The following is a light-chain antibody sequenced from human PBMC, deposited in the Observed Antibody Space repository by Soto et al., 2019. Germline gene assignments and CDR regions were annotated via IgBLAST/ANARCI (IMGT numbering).Light chain of an antibody. CDR1: QSVSSNY. Sequence: EIVLTHSPGTLSLSPGEGATLSCRASQSVSSNYLAWYQQKPGQAPRLLIYGASSRATGIPDRFSGSGSGTDFTLTISRLEPEDFAVYYCQQYGSSPRYTFGQGTKLEIK. CDR2: GAS. CDR3: QQYGSSPRYT. J-gene: IGKJ2*01. V-gene: IGKV3-20*01.